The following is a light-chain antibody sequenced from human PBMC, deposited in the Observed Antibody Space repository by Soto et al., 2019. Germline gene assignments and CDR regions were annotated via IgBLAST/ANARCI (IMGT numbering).Light chain of an antibody. CDR2: EVS. CDR3: SSYTTSSSYV. Sequence: QSALTQPASVSGSPGQSITLSCTGSSSDVGAYTSVSWYQHHPGKAPKLMIYEVSNRPTGVSNRFSGSKSGNTASLTISGLQAEDEADYYCSSYTTSSSYVFGTGTKLTVL. J-gene: IGLJ1*01. V-gene: IGLV2-14*01. CDR1: SSDVGAYTS.